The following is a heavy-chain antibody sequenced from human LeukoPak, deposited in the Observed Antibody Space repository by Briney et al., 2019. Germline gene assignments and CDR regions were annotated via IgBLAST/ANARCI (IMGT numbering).Heavy chain of an antibody. D-gene: IGHD1-26*01. V-gene: IGHV4-31*03. CDR2: IYYSGST. CDR1: GGSISRGGYY. J-gene: IGHJ4*02. CDR3: ARVGYSGSYYFDY. Sequence: SETLSLTCTVSGGSISRGGYYWSWIRQHPGKGLEWIGYIYYSGSTYYNPSLKSRVTISVDTSKNQFSLKLSSVTAADTAVYYCARVGYSGSYYFDYWGQGTLVTVSS.